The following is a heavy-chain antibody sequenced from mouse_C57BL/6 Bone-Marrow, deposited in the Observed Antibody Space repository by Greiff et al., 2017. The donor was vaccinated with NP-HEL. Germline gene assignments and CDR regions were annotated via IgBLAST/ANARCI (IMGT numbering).Heavy chain of an antibody. CDR2: ISSGSSTI. V-gene: IGHV5-17*01. J-gene: IGHJ2*01. CDR1: GFTFSDYG. Sequence: EVKLMESGGGLVKPGGSLKLSCAASGFTFSDYGMHWVRQAPEQGLEWVAYISSGSSTIYYADTVKGRFTISIDNAKNTLFLQMTSLRSEDTAMYYCARSITTVVATRIWFEDWGQGTTLTVSS. D-gene: IGHD1-1*01. CDR3: ARSITTVVATRIWFED.